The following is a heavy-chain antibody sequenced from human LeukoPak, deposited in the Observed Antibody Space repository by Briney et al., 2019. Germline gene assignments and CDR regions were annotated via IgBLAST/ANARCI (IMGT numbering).Heavy chain of an antibody. CDR2: ISGSGGST. CDR1: GFTFSSYA. D-gene: IGHD3-22*01. CDR3: ATPYDSSGYWSYYYYGMDV. Sequence: GGSLRLSCAASGFTFSSYAMSWVRQAPGKGLEWVSAISGSGGSTYYAASVKGRFDISRDNSKNTLYLQMNSLRAEDTAVYYCATPYDSSGYWSYYYYGMDVWGQGTTVTVSS. V-gene: IGHV3-23*01. J-gene: IGHJ6*02.